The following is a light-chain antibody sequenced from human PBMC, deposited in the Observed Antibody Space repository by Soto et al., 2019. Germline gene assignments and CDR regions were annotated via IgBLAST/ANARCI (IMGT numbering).Light chain of an antibody. CDR1: QSVSSN. CDR3: HQYNNWPRT. CDR2: GAS. V-gene: IGKV3-15*01. J-gene: IGKJ1*01. Sequence: EIVMTQSQATLSVSPGERATLSCRASQSVSSNLAWYHQRPGQAPRLLIYGASTRATGIPARFSGSGSGTEFTLTISSLQSEDFVVYYCHQYNNWPRTFGQGTKVDIK.